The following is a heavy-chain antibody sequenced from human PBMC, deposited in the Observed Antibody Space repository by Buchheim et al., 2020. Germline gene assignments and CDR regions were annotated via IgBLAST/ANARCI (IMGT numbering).Heavy chain of an antibody. J-gene: IGHJ6*02. Sequence: QLQLQESGSGLVKPSQTLSLTCAVSGGSISSGGYSWSWIRPPPGKGLEWIGYLYHSGSTYYTPSLKSRVTISVDRSQNQCSLKLSSVTAADTAVYYCARVKAAAGNIYYYGMDVWGQGTT. CDR1: GGSISSGGYS. D-gene: IGHD6-13*01. V-gene: IGHV4-30-2*01. CDR2: LYHSGST. CDR3: ARVKAAAGNIYYYGMDV.